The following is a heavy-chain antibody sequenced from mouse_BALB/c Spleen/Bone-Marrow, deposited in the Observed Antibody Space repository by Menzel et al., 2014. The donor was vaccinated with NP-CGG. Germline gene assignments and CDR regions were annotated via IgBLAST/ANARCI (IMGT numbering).Heavy chain of an antibody. D-gene: IGHD1-1*01. Sequence: EVQLQQSGAELVKPGASVKLSCTASGFNIKNTYIHWVKQRPEQGLEWIGRIDPANVNTKYDPKFQGKATITADTSSNTAYLQLSSQTSEDTAVYYCATYYYGSSLFAYWDQGTLVTVSA. CDR2: IDPANVNT. CDR1: GFNIKNTY. V-gene: IGHV14-3*02. CDR3: ATYYYGSSLFAY. J-gene: IGHJ3*01.